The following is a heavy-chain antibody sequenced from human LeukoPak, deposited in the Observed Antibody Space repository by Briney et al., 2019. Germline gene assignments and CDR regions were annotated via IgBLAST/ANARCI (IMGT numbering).Heavy chain of an antibody. V-gene: IGHV3-49*04. CDR2: IRSKAYGGTT. CDR3: TRVPGGSYYRLDI. D-gene: IGHD1-26*01. J-gene: IGHJ3*02. CDR1: GFTFGDYA. Sequence: PGRSLRLSCTASGFTFGDYAMTWVRQAPGKGLEWVGFIRSKAYGGTTEYAASVKGRGTISRDDSKSIAYLQMNSLKTEDTALYYCTRVPGGSYYRLDIWGQGTVVTVSS.